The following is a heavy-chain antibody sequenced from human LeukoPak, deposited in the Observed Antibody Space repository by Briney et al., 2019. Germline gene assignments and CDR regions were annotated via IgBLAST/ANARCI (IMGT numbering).Heavy chain of an antibody. D-gene: IGHD4-17*01. J-gene: IGHJ4*02. Sequence: PGGSLRLSCAASGFTFSSYETNWVRQAPGKGLEWVSYISSSGSTIYYADSVKGRFTISRDNAKNSLYLQMNSLRAEDTAVYYCARDLAWTSTVTPFGYWGQGTLVTVSS. CDR1: GFTFSSYE. CDR2: ISSSGSTI. V-gene: IGHV3-48*03. CDR3: ARDLAWTSTVTPFGY.